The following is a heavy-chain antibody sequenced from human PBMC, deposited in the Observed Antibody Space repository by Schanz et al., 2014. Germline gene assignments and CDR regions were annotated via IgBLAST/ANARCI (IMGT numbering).Heavy chain of an antibody. D-gene: IGHD6-19*01. J-gene: IGHJ4*02. CDR3: VRHLSAWPDY. CDR2: FYYIGGT. V-gene: IGHV4-39*01. Sequence: QLQLQESGPGLVKPSETLSLTCSVSGAAISDSSYYWGWIRQSPGKGLEWIASFYYIGGTYQNPSLESRVTISVDTSKNHFSLKLTSVAAADTAVYYCVRHLSAWPDYWGQGTLVTVSS. CDR1: GAAISDSSYY.